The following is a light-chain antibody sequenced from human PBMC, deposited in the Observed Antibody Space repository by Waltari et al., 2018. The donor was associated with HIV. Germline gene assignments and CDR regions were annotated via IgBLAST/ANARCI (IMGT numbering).Light chain of an antibody. CDR3: QSYDSSLSGYV. V-gene: IGLV1-40*01. J-gene: IGLJ1*01. Sequence: QSVLTQPPSVSGAPGQRVTIPCTGSSSNIGAGYDVHWYQQLPGTAPQLLIYDNNNRPSGVPDRFSVSKSGTSASLAITGLQAEDEADYYCQSYDSSLSGYVFGTGTKVTVL. CDR2: DNN. CDR1: SSNIGAGYD.